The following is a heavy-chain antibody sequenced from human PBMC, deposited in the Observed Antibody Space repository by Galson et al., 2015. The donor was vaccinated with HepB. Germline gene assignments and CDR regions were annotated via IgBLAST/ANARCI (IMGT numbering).Heavy chain of an antibody. CDR3: ARSYSGYDTPGSWFDP. CDR1: GYTFTSYA. D-gene: IGHD5-12*01. Sequence: SVKVSCKASGYTFTSYAMHWVRQAPGQRLEWMGWINAGNGNTKYSQKFQGRVTITRDTSASTAYMELSSLRSEDTAVYYCARSYSGYDTPGSWFDPWGQGTLVTVSS. CDR2: INAGNGNT. V-gene: IGHV1-3*01. J-gene: IGHJ5*02.